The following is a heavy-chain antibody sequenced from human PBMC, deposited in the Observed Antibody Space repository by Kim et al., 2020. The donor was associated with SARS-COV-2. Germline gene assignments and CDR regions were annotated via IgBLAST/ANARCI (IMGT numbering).Heavy chain of an antibody. CDR3: AKDMALTGYYRGSFDY. V-gene: IGHV3-43D*03. Sequence: SVKGRFTISRDNSKNSLYLQMNSLRPEDTALYYCAKDMALTGYYRGSFDYWGQGTLVTVSS. J-gene: IGHJ4*02. D-gene: IGHD3-9*01.